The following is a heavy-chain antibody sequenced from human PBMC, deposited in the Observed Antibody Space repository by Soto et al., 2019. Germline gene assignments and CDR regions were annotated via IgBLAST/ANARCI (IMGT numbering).Heavy chain of an antibody. D-gene: IGHD3-10*01. CDR3: ARVRITMVRVDVIQYRSSWCYP. CDR2: IIPIFGTA. Sequence: QVQLVQSGAEVKKPGSSVKVSCKASGGTFSSYAISWVRQAPGQGLEWMGGIIPIFGTANYAQKFQGRVTITADESTSTAYMELSSLRSEDTAVYYCARVRITMVRVDVIQYRSSWCYPWGQGALVTVSS. V-gene: IGHV1-69*12. J-gene: IGHJ5*02. CDR1: GGTFSSYA.